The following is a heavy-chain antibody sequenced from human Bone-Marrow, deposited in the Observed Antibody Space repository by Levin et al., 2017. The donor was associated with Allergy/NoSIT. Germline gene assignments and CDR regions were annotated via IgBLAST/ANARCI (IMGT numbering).Heavy chain of an antibody. CDR2: ISYDGSNQ. CDR1: GFTFSDYG. D-gene: IGHD6-19*01. V-gene: IGHV3-30*18. J-gene: IGHJ3*02. CDR3: VKAIAVADPWDGFHI. Sequence: HPGGSLRLSCAASGFTFSDYGMHWVRQAPGKGLEWVALISYDGSNQYYAVSVKGRFTISRDNSKNTLYLQMNSLRAEDSAVYYCVKAIAVADPWDGFHIWGQGTRVTVSS.